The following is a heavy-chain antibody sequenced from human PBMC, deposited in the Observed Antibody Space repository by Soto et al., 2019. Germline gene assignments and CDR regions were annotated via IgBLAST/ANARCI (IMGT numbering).Heavy chain of an antibody. D-gene: IGHD3-10*01. V-gene: IGHV4-59*01. Sequence: SETLSLTCTVSGGSISSYYWSWIRQPPGKGLEWIGYIYYSGSTNYNPSLKSRVTISVDTSKNQFSLKLSSVTAADTAVYYCARIYPGGLWFGEFQYYFDYWGQGTLVTVSS. CDR1: GGSISSYY. CDR2: IYYSGST. J-gene: IGHJ4*02. CDR3: ARIYPGGLWFGEFQYYFDY.